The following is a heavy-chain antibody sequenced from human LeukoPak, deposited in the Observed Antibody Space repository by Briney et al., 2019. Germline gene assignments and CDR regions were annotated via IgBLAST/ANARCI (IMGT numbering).Heavy chain of an antibody. CDR2: IYYSGST. Sequence: SETLSLTCTVSGGSISSYYWSWIRQPPGKGLEWIGYIYYSGSTNYNPSLKSRVTISVDTSKNQFSLKLSPVTAADTAVYYCAKIKTTFGAVTHAFDIWGQGTIVTVSP. CDR1: GGSISSYY. V-gene: IGHV4-59*01. J-gene: IGHJ3*02. D-gene: IGHD3-3*01. CDR3: AKIKTTFGAVTHAFDI.